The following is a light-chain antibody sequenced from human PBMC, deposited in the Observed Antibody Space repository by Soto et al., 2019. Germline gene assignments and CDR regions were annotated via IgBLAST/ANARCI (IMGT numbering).Light chain of an antibody. CDR2: DAS. CDR3: QQRSDWPAWT. Sequence: EIVLTQSPATLSLSPGERATLSCRASQSVSTTLAWYQQKPGLPPRLLVYDASNRATGITARFSSSGSGTDITLTISSLEPEDFAVYNWQQRSDWPAWTFGQGTKVEIK. J-gene: IGKJ1*01. V-gene: IGKV3-11*01. CDR1: QSVSTT.